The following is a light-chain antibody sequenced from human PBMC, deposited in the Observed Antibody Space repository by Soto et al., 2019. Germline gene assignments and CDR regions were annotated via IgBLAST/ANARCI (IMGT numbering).Light chain of an antibody. CDR2: GAS. CDR3: QQYGTSPMT. Sequence: EIVVTQSPATLSVSPGERATLSCRASQSVSSNLAWYQQKPGQAPRLLINGASTRATGIPARFSGSGSGTEFSLIISSLEPEDFALYFCQQYGTSPMTFGQGTRLENK. J-gene: IGKJ5*01. CDR1: QSVSSN. V-gene: IGKV3-15*01.